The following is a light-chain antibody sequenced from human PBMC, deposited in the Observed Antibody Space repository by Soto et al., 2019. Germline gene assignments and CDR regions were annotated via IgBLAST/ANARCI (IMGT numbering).Light chain of an antibody. CDR3: SSFTSSDTDV. V-gene: IGLV2-14*01. CDR1: NSDIGGYNF. CDR2: EVS. Sequence: LSQPASVSGSPGQSITISCTGTNSDIGGYNFVSWYQHHPGKAPKLMIFEVSNRPSGVSNRFSGSKSGNTASLTISGLQTEDEADYYCSSFTSSDTDVFGTGTKVTVL. J-gene: IGLJ1*01.